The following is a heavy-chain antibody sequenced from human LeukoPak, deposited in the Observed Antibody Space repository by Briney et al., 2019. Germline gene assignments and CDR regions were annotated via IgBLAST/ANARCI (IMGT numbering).Heavy chain of an antibody. CDR2: ISGSGGST. J-gene: IGHJ4*02. V-gene: IGHV3-23*01. CDR1: GFTFSSYA. Sequence: PGGSLRLSCAASGFTFSSYAMSWVRQAPGKGLEWVSAISGSGGSTYYADSVKGRFTISRDNSKNTLYLQMNSLRAEDTAAYYCAKDRQTLRYFDWLLCDWGQGTLVTVSS. D-gene: IGHD3-9*01. CDR3: AKDRQTLRYFDWLLCD.